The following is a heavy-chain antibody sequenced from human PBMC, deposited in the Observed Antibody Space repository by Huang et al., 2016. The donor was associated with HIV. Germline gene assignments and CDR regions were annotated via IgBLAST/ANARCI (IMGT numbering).Heavy chain of an antibody. D-gene: IGHD3-10*01. V-gene: IGHV3-23*01. CDR3: AKGIKSSGSYYFDY. CDR1: GFTFNNYA. CDR2: ISGNGGST. Sequence: EVQLLESGGGLVQPGGSLRLSCAASGFTFNNYAMNGVRQARGKGLGWVSTISGNGGSTYYADSVKGRFTISRDNSKNTLYLHMNSLRVEDTAVYYCAKGIKSSGSYYFDYWGQGTLVTVSS. J-gene: IGHJ4*02.